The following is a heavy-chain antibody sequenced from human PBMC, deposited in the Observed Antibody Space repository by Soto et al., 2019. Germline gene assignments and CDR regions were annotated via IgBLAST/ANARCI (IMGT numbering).Heavy chain of an antibody. J-gene: IGHJ6*02. CDR1: GYTFTGYY. Sequence: GASVKVSCKASGYTFTGYYMHWVRQAPGQGLEWMGWINPNSGGTNYAQKFQGRVTMTRDTSISTAYMELSRLRSDDTAVYYCAREGPDTVTTWANYYYYGMDVWGQGTTVTVSS. D-gene: IGHD4-4*01. CDR3: AREGPDTVTTWANYYYYGMDV. V-gene: IGHV1-2*02. CDR2: INPNSGGT.